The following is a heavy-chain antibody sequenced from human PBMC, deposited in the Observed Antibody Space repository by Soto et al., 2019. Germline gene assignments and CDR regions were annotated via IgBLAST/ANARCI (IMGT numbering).Heavy chain of an antibody. CDR2: IYYSGTT. CDR1: GGSISSYY. CDR3: ARVTHHYNYAMDV. J-gene: IGHJ6*02. Sequence: PSETLSLTCTVSGGSISSYYWSWIRQPPGKGLEWIGYIYYSGTTYYNASLNSRVTISVDTSKNQFSLKLRSVTAADTAVYYCARVTHHYNYAMDVWGQGTTVTVSS. V-gene: IGHV4-59*01.